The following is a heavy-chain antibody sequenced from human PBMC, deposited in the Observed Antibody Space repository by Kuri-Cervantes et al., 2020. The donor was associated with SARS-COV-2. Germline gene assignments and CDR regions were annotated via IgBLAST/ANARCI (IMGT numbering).Heavy chain of an antibody. Sequence: GGSLRLSCKGSGYSFTSYWIGWVRQAPGKGLEWVSYISSSGSTIYYADSVKGRFTISRDNAKNSLCLQMNSLRAEDTAVYYCARLTAHDYWGQGTLVTVSS. CDR2: ISSSGSTI. CDR1: GYSFTSYW. CDR3: ARLTAHDY. D-gene: IGHD1-14*01. J-gene: IGHJ4*02. V-gene: IGHV3-48*04.